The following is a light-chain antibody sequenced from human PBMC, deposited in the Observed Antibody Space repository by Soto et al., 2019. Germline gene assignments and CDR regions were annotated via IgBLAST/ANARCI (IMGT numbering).Light chain of an antibody. CDR3: FSYTSSTAYV. V-gene: IGLV2-14*01. J-gene: IGLJ1*01. Sequence: QSGLTQPVSVSGSPGQSITISCTGTSSDVGGYKYVSWYQLHPGKAPKLMIYEVSNRPSGISNRFSASKSGNTASLTISGLQAEDEADYYCFSYTSSTAYVFGTGTKLTVL. CDR2: EVS. CDR1: SSDVGGYKY.